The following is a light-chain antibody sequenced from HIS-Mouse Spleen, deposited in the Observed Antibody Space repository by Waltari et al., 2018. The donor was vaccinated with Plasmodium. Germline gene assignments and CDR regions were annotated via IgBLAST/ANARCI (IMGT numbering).Light chain of an antibody. J-gene: IGLJ1*01. CDR1: ALPKQY. Sequence: SYELTQPPSVSVSPGQTARITCSGDALPKQYAYWYQQKPGQAPVLVIYKDSERPSGIPERVAGSSSGTTVTLTIRGVQAEDEADYYCQSADSSGTDVFGTGTKVTVL. CDR2: KDS. CDR3: QSADSSGTDV. V-gene: IGLV3-25*03.